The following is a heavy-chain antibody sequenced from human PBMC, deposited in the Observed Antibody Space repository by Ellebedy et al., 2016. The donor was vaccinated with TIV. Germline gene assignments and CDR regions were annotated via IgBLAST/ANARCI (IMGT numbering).Heavy chain of an antibody. CDR1: GYTFTSYD. Sequence: ASVKVSXXASGYTFTSYDINWVRQATGQGLEWMGWMNPNSGNTGYAQKFQGRVTMTRDTSISTAYMELSRLRSDDTAVYYCARDRGDIVGYYYMDVWGKGTTVTVSS. CDR2: MNPNSGNT. D-gene: IGHD2-15*01. J-gene: IGHJ6*03. V-gene: IGHV1-8*01. CDR3: ARDRGDIVGYYYMDV.